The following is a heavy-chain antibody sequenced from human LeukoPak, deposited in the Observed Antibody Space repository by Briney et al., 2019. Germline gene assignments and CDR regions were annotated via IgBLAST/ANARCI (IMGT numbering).Heavy chain of an antibody. D-gene: IGHD3/OR15-3a*01. J-gene: IGHJ4*02. Sequence: ASETLSLTCAVYGGSFSGYYWSWIRQPPGKGLEWIGSIYYSGNTYYNASLKSQVSISIDTSKNQFSLRLTSVTAADTAVYYCARQTGSGLFILPGGQGTLVTVSS. CDR3: ARQTGSGLFILP. CDR2: IYYSGNT. CDR1: GGSFSGYY. V-gene: IGHV4-34*01.